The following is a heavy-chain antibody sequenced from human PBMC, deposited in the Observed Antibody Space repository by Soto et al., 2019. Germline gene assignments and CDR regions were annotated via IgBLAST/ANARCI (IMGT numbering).Heavy chain of an antibody. Sequence: PGGSLRLASAVSGFTFTNYGINWVSQASGKGLEWVSSVSKSDYTYYPGSVKGRFTSTSDNAKNSVSLQMNSLRADDTAVDYCAREDSIIIPAVDDLWGQRTQVTGSS. CDR2: VSKSDYT. V-gene: IGHV3-21*01. CDR1: GFTFTNYG. CDR3: AREDSIIIPAVDDL. J-gene: IGHJ5*02. D-gene: IGHD6-19*01.